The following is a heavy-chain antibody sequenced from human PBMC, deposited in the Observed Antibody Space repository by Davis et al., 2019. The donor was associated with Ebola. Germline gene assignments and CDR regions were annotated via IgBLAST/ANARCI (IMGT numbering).Heavy chain of an antibody. CDR1: GFTFSSYA. CDR3: ARAQGLPKEYYYYGMDV. J-gene: IGHJ6*02. V-gene: IGHV3-30-3*01. CDR2: ISYDGSNK. Sequence: GSLRLSCAASGFTFSSYAMHWVRQAPGKGLEWVAVISYDGSNKYYADSVKGRFTISRDNSKNTLYLQMNSLRAEDTAVYNCARAQGLPKEYYYYGMDVWGQGTTVTVSS.